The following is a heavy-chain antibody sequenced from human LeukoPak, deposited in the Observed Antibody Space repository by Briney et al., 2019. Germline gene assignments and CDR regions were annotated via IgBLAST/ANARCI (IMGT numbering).Heavy chain of an antibody. Sequence: GGSLRLSCAASGFTFSSYAMHWVRQAPGKGLEWVAVISYDGSNKYYADSVKGRFTISRDNSKNTLYLQMNSLRAEDTAVYYCASSYYDFWSGYFPVRYWGQGTLVTVSS. CDR2: ISYDGSNK. CDR3: ASSYYDFWSGYFPVRY. V-gene: IGHV3-30*04. D-gene: IGHD3-3*01. J-gene: IGHJ4*02. CDR1: GFTFSSYA.